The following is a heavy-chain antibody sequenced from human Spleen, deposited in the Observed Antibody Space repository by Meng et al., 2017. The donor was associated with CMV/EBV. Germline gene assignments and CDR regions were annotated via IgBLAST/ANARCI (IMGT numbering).Heavy chain of an antibody. Sequence: SETLSLTCFVSGGSISSSYYYWGWIRQPPGKELEWIGSFYYTGTTFYNPSLKSRVTIPVDTSKSQFSLKLNSVTAADTAVYYCARAPLGTVGGFGFDNWGQGTLVTVSS. D-gene: IGHD1-26*01. CDR1: GGSISSSYYY. CDR2: FYYTGTT. CDR3: ARAPLGTVGGFGFDN. V-gene: IGHV4-39*07. J-gene: IGHJ4*02.